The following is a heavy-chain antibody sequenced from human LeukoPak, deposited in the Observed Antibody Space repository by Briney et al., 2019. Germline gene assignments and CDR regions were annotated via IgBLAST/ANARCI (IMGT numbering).Heavy chain of an antibody. CDR1: GGSFSGYY. V-gene: IGHV4-34*01. CDR2: INHSGST. Sequence: SETLSLTCAVYGGSFSGYYWSWIRQPPGKGLEWIGEINHSGSTNYNPSLKSRVTISVDTSKNQFSLKLSSVTAADTAVYYCASGGYCSSTSCYDHWFGPWGQGTLVTVSS. CDR3: ASGGYCSSTSCYDHWFGP. J-gene: IGHJ5*02. D-gene: IGHD2-2*01.